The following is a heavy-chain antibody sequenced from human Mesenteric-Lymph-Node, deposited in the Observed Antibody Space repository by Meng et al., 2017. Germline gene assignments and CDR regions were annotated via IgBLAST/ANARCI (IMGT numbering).Heavy chain of an antibody. CDR3: ARGRAVAGTGWFDP. D-gene: IGHD6-19*01. J-gene: IGHJ5*02. CDR2: ISSSGSTI. V-gene: IGHV3-48*03. Sequence: GGSLRLSCAASGFTFSSYEMNWVRQAPGKGLEWVSYISSSGSTIYYADSVKGRFTISRDNAKNSLYLQMNSLRAEDTAVYYCARGRAVAGTGWFDPWGQGTLVTVSS. CDR1: GFTFSSYE.